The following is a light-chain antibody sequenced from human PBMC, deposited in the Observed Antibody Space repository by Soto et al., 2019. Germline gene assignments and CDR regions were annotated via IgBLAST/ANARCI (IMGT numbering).Light chain of an antibody. V-gene: IGKV3-15*01. J-gene: IGKJ4*01. CDR1: QSVTSN. CDR2: GAS. Sequence: EIVMTQSPATLSVSPGVRATLSCRASQSVTSNLAWYQQKPGQAPRLLIYGASTRATGIPARFSGSGSGTEFTLTISSLQSEDFAVYYCQHYNNWPALTFGGGTKVDIK. CDR3: QHYNNWPALT.